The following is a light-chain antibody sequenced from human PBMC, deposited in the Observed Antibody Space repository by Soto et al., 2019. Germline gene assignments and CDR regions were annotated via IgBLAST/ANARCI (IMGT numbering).Light chain of an antibody. CDR1: SSVFGNYNL. CDR3: CSFTSSNTHV. J-gene: IGLJ1*01. V-gene: IGLV2-23*02. Sequence: QSALTQPASVSGSPGQSITISCTGTSSVFGNYNLVSWYQQHPGKVPKLILFEVNKRPSGVSGRFSGSKSGNTASLTISGLQAEDEADYHCCSFTSSNTHVFGTGTKVTVL. CDR2: EVN.